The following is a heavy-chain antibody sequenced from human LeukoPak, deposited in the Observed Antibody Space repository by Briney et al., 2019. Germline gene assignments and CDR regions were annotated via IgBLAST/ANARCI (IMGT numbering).Heavy chain of an antibody. J-gene: IGHJ4*02. Sequence: GGSLRLSCSASGFTFSSYAMHWVRQAPGKGLEYVSAISSNGGSTYYADSVKGRFTISRDNSKNTLYLQMCSLRAEDTAVYYCAKLSDSSSGGDFDYWGQGTLVTVSS. CDR3: AKLSDSSSGGDFDY. CDR1: GFTFSSYA. V-gene: IGHV3-64D*09. CDR2: ISSNGGST. D-gene: IGHD6-13*01.